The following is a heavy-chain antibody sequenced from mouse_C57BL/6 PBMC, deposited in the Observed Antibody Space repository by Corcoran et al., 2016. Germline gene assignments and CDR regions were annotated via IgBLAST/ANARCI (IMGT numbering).Heavy chain of an antibody. J-gene: IGHJ3*01. Sequence: EVQLQQSGPELVKPGASVKMSCKASGYTFTDYNMHWVKQSHGKSLEWIGYINPNNGGTSYNQKFKGKATLTVNKSSSTAYMELRSLTSEDSAVYYCANGYDGPWFAYWGQGTLVTVSA. CDR2: INPNNGGT. CDR1: GYTFTDYN. D-gene: IGHD2-2*01. V-gene: IGHV1-22*01. CDR3: ANGYDGPWFAY.